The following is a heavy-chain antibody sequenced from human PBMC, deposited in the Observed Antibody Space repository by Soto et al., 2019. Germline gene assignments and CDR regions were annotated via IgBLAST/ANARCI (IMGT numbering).Heavy chain of an antibody. Sequence: PLRLSCTASYFTFSNAWMNLVLKNPFKLLEFFCRIKSKTDGGTTDYAAPVKGRFTISRDDSKNTLYLQMNSLKTEDTAVYYCTTDQSPDIVVVPAATARPAYGMDVWGQGTTVTVSS. V-gene: IGHV3-15*07. D-gene: IGHD2-2*01. CDR3: TTDQSPDIVVVPAATARPAYGMDV. CDR2: IKSKTDGGTT. J-gene: IGHJ6*02. CDR1: YFTFSNAW.